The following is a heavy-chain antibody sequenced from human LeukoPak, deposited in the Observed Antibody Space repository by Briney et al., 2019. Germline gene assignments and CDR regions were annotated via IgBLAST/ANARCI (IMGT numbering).Heavy chain of an antibody. D-gene: IGHD4-23*01. V-gene: IGHV3-49*04. Sequence: GGSLRLSCTASGFTFGDYAMSWVRQAPGKGLEWVGFIRSKTYGGTTEYAASVKGRFTISRDDSKSIAYLQMNSLKTEDTAVYYCTSAVAHLDYWGQGSLVTVSS. CDR3: TSAVAHLDY. CDR2: IRSKTYGGTT. J-gene: IGHJ4*02. CDR1: GFTFGDYA.